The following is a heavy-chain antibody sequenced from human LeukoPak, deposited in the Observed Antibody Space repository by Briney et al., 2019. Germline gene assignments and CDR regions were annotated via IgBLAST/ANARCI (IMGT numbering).Heavy chain of an antibody. Sequence: GGSLRLSCAASGFNFSSFWMNWVRQVPGKGLQWVANISHDGSDKYYVDSVKGRFTISRDNAKNSLYLEVHSLRAEDTAIYYCARNTYYDFWSRHYGLDFWGQGTLVTVSS. V-gene: IGHV3-7*01. CDR3: ARNTYYDFWSRHYGLDF. CDR1: GFNFSSFW. J-gene: IGHJ4*02. D-gene: IGHD3-3*01. CDR2: ISHDGSDK.